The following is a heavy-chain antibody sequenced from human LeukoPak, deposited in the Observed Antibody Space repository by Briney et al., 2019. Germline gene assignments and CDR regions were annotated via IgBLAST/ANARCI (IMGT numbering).Heavy chain of an antibody. V-gene: IGHV1-46*01. CDR1: GYTFTSYY. CDR3: ARVYSSMAARGLWFDP. Sequence: ASVEVSCKASGYTFTSYYMHWVRQAPGQGLEWMGIIKPSGGSTSYAQKFQGRLTMTRDTSTSTVYMELSSLRSEDTAVYYCARVYSSMAARGLWFDPWGQGTLVTVSS. J-gene: IGHJ5*02. CDR2: IKPSGGST. D-gene: IGHD6-6*01.